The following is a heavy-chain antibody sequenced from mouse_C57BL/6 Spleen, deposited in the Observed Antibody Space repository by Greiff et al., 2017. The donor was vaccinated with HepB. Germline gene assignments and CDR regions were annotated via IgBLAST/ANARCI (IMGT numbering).Heavy chain of an antibody. CDR1: GFTFSNYW. CDR3: TGGWDEVYFDY. D-gene: IGHD4-1*01. Sequence: EVKLVESGGGLVQPGGSMKLSCVASGFTFSNYWMNWVRQSPEKGLEWVAQIRLKSDNYATHYAESVKGRFTISRDDSKSSVYLQMNNLRAEDTGIYYCTGGWDEVYFDYWGQGTTLTVSS. J-gene: IGHJ2*01. V-gene: IGHV6-3*01. CDR2: IRLKSDNYAT.